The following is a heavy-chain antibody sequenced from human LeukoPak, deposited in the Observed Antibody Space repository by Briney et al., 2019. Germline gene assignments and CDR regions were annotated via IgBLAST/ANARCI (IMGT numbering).Heavy chain of an antibody. V-gene: IGHV1-18*01. J-gene: IGHJ5*02. CDR3: ARDPLHYGDYTGNWFDP. D-gene: IGHD4-17*01. CDR1: GGTFSSYA. CDR2: ISAYNGNT. Sequence: ASVKVSCKASGGTFSSYAISWVRQAPGQGLEWMGWISAYNGNTNYAQKPQGRVTMTTDTSTSTAYMELRSLRSDDTAVYYCARDPLHYGDYTGNWFDPWGQGTLVTVSS.